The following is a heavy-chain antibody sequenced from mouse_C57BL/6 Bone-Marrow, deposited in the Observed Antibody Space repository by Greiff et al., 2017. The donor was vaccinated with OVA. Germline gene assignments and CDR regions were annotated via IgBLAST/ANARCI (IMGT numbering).Heavy chain of an antibody. Sequence: EVQGVESGGGLVKPGGSLKLSCAASGFTFSSYTMSWVRQTPEKRLEWVATISGGGGNTYYPDSVKGRFTISRDNAKNTLYLQMSSLRSEDTALYYCARQETAQAVGWYFGVWGTGTTVTVSS. V-gene: IGHV5-9*01. CDR1: GFTFSSYT. CDR3: ARQETAQAVGWYFGV. J-gene: IGHJ1*03. CDR2: ISGGGGNT. D-gene: IGHD3-2*02.